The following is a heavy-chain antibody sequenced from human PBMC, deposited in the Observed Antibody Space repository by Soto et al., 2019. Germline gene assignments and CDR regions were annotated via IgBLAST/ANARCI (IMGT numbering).Heavy chain of an antibody. Sequence: EAQLVESGGGLVQPGRSLRLSCVGSGFIFDDFAIHWVRQAPGKGLEWVSGISWNSDSIGYADSVKGRFTISRDNVKNARCLQMTSLRVEGTALYYCTKVGGFYDFWSGPRHFDPGGQGTLVTVSS. CDR2: ISWNSDSI. V-gene: IGHV3-9*01. J-gene: IGHJ5*02. CDR3: TKVGGFYDFWSGPRHFDP. D-gene: IGHD3-3*01. CDR1: GFIFDDFA.